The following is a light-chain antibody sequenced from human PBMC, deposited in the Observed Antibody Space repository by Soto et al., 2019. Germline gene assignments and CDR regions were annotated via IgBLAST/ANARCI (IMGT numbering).Light chain of an antibody. V-gene: IGKV1-39*01. CDR2: SAF. CDR3: EQSYSVPLT. CDR1: HDICNH. Sequence: DIQMTQSPSSLSISVGDRVTITCRSSHDICNHLNWYQQKPGKAPQLLLYSAFTLQSWVPSRFSGRGSRTDFTLTITSLEPEDSATYLCEQSYSVPLTFGGGTKVEV. J-gene: IGKJ4*01.